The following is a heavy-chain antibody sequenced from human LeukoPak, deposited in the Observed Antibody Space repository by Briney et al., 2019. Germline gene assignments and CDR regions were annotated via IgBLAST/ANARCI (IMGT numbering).Heavy chain of an antibody. V-gene: IGHV3-53*01. D-gene: IGHD1-1*01. CDR1: GFTVSSVY. CDR3: AAGVQTVLPNNY. J-gene: IGHJ4*02. Sequence: GGSQRLSCVVSGFTVSSVYMSWARQAPGKGLEWVSVIFSDGSTYYADSVKVRLTISRDTSDNTLYLRMNSLRADDTAVYYCAAGVQTVLPNNYWGQGT. CDR2: IFSDGST.